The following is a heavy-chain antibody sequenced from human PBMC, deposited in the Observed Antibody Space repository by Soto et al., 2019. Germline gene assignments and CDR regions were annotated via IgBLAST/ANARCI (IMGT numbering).Heavy chain of an antibody. CDR2: ISSSGSTI. D-gene: IGHD6-6*01. CDR3: ARDRVIAARHNPLDY. V-gene: IGHV3-48*03. Sequence: TGGSLRLSCAASGFTFSSYEMNWVRQAPGKGLEWVSYISSSGSTIYYADSAKGRFTISRDNAKNSLYLQMNSLRAEDTAVYYCARDRVIAARHNPLDYWGQGTLVTVSS. CDR1: GFTFSSYE. J-gene: IGHJ4*02.